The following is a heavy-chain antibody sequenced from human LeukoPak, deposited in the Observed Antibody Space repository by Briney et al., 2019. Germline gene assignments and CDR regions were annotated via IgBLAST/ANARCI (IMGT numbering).Heavy chain of an antibody. CDR2: INPNSGGT. Sequence: ASVKVSCKLSGYTFTSFGFSWVRQAPGQGFEWMGWINPNSGGTNYAQKFQGRVTMTRDTSISTAYMELSRLRSDDTAVYYCATTMIVGTALDYWGQGTLVTVSS. V-gene: IGHV1-2*02. D-gene: IGHD3-22*01. CDR1: GYTFTSFG. CDR3: ATTMIVGTALDY. J-gene: IGHJ4*02.